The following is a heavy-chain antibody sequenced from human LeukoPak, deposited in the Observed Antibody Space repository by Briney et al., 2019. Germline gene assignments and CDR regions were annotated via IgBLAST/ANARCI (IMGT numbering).Heavy chain of an antibody. J-gene: IGHJ5*02. D-gene: IGHD3-16*01. CDR1: GYTLTELS. V-gene: IGHV1-24*01. CDR2: FDPEDGET. Sequence: ASVKVSCKVSGYTLTELSMHWVRQAPGKGLEWMGGFDPEDGETIYAQKFQGRVTMTEDTSTDTAYMELSSLRSEDTAVYYCAYRRPGGGLKECWFDPWGQGTLVTVSS. CDR3: AYRRPGGGLKECWFDP.